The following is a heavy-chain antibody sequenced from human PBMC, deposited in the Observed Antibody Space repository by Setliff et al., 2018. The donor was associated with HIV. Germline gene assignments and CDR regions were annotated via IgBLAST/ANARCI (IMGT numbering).Heavy chain of an antibody. CDR1: GDTFNNCA. D-gene: IGHD2-8*01. CDR3: ASGSGYCKNGVCYIGVHRTPDKYYCDS. V-gene: IGHV1-69*05. Sequence: SVKVSCKASGDTFNNCAVTWVRRAPGQGLDWVGGLIPFFGTANYAQKFQGRVTMATDEYASTAYMELRSLRSDDTAVYYCASGSGYCKNGVCYIGVHRTPDKYYCDSWGQGALVTVSS. CDR2: LIPFFGTA. J-gene: IGHJ4*02.